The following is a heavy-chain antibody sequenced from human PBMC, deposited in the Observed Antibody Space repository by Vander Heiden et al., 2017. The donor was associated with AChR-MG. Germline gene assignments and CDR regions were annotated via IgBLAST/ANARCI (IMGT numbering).Heavy chain of an antibody. CDR1: GFTVSSNY. D-gene: IGHD3-22*01. Sequence: EVQRVETGGGLIQPGGSLRLSCAASGFTVSSNYMGWVRQAPGKGLEWVSVIYSGGSTYYADSVKGRFTISRDNSKNTLYLQMNSLRAEDTAVYYCATDLLLDSSGYAGFDYWGQGTLVTVSS. CDR2: IYSGGST. J-gene: IGHJ4*02. CDR3: ATDLLLDSSGYAGFDY. V-gene: IGHV3-53*02.